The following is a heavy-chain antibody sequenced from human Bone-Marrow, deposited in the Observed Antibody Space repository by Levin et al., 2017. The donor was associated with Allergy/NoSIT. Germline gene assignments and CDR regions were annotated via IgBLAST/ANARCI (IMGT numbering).Heavy chain of an antibody. D-gene: IGHD1-14*01. Sequence: PSETLSLTCTVSGGSIGAYYWSWIRQPPGKGLEWIGYIFQSGTTNSTPSLECRVTISLDTSKNQFSLKLTSVTAADTAVYYCARTVYLWGRGTLVTVSS. CDR3: ARTVYL. V-gene: IGHV4-59*01. J-gene: IGHJ2*01. CDR2: IFQSGTT. CDR1: GGSIGAYY.